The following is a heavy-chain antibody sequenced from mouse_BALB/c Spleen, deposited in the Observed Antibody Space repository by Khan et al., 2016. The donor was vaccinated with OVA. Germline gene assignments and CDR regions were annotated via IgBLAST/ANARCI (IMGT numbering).Heavy chain of an antibody. D-gene: IGHD2-14*01. Sequence: EVQLQESGPSLVKPSQTLSLTCSVTGDSITTGYWNWIRKFPGNKLEYMGYIIYTGYTYYNPSLKSRISITRHTCNNQYYLQLNSVTDEDTDTYYCARWTYRYAFVYWGQGTLVTVSA. V-gene: IGHV3-8*02. CDR3: ARWTYRYAFVY. J-gene: IGHJ3*01. CDR2: IIYTGYT. CDR1: GDSITTGY.